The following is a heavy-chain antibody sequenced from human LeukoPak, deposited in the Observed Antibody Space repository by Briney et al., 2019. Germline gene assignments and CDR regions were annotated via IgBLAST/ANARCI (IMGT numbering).Heavy chain of an antibody. D-gene: IGHD6-13*01. V-gene: IGHV1-2*02. Sequence: ASVKVSCKASGYTFTGYYMHWVRQAPGQGLEWMGWIKPYNGETKYAQKFQGRLTLTRDTSISTAYMELSRLRSDDTAVYYCASASKGYDYWGQGTLVTVSS. CDR3: ASASKGYDY. J-gene: IGHJ4*02. CDR1: GYTFTGYY. CDR2: IKPYNGET.